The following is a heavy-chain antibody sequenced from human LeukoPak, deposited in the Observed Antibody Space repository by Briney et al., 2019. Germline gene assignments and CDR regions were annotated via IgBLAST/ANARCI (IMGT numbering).Heavy chain of an antibody. CDR1: GGSFSGYY. Sequence: SETLSLTCAVYGGSFSGYYWTWIRQPPGKGLEWIGEINHSGSTNYNPSLKSRVTISIDTSKNQFSLKLSSVTAADTAVYYCARGQGTVTTHWGQGTLVTVSS. J-gene: IGHJ4*02. D-gene: IGHD4-17*01. V-gene: IGHV4-34*01. CDR2: INHSGST. CDR3: ARGQGTVTTH.